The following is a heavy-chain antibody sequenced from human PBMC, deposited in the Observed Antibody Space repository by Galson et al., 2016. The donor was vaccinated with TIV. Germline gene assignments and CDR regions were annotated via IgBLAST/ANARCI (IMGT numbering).Heavy chain of an antibody. CDR3: ARHWGSTLNSNFDF. CDR1: GGSISDGNYY. V-gene: IGHV4-61*02. D-gene: IGHD4-17*01. J-gene: IGHJ4*02. CDR2: ISTSGST. Sequence: TLSLTCTVSGGSISDGNYYWSWIRQPAGKGLEWIGRISTSGSTLFNLSLKSRITMSVDMSKNQFSLKVTSVTATDTAVYFCARHWGSTLNSNFDFWGQGALVTVSS.